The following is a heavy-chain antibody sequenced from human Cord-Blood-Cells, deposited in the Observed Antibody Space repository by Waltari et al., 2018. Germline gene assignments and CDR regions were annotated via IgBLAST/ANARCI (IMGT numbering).Heavy chain of an antibody. CDR3: ARGNWDSHDY. D-gene: IGHD1-1*01. CDR1: GFTFSSYW. J-gene: IGHJ4*02. V-gene: IGHV3-74*01. CDR2: INRDGSST. Sequence: EVQLVESGGGLVQPGGSLRLPCAASGFTFSSYWIHWVRQAPGKGLVWVSRINRDGSSTSYADSVKGRFTISRDNAKNTLYLQMNSLRAEDTAVYYCARGNWDSHDYWGQGTLVTVSS.